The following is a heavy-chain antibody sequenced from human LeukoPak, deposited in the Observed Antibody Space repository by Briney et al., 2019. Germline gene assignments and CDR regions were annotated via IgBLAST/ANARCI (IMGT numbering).Heavy chain of an antibody. CDR2: IYYSGST. V-gene: IGHV4-59*01. CDR1: GGSISSYY. CDR3: ARDNYYDSSGYGAVRAFDI. J-gene: IGHJ3*02. D-gene: IGHD3-22*01. Sequence: SETLSLTCTVSGGSISSYYWSWIRQPPGKGLEWIGYIYYSGSTNYNPSLKSRVTISVDTSKNQFPLKLSSVTAADTAVYYCARDNYYDSSGYGAVRAFDIWGQGTMVTVSS.